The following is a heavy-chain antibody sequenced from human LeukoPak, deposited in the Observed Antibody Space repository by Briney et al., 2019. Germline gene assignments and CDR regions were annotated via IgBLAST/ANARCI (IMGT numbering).Heavy chain of an antibody. V-gene: IGHV3-33*06. CDR1: GFTFSSYG. CDR2: IWYDGSNK. D-gene: IGHD5-12*01. Sequence: GGSLRLSCEASGFTFSSYGMHWVRQAPGKGLEWVAVIWYDGSNKYYADSVKGRFTISRDNSKNTLYLQMNSLRAEDTAVYYCAKERQYSGYDPLFDYWGQGTLVTVSS. J-gene: IGHJ4*02. CDR3: AKERQYSGYDPLFDY.